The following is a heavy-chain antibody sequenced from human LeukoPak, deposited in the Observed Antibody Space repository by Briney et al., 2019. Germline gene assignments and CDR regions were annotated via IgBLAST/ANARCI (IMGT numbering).Heavy chain of an antibody. CDR1: GFSFNTYS. CDR3: ARDYGRLVDY. Sequence: GGSLRLSCAASGFSFNTYSMNWVRQAPGGGLEWVSSISSSSTYIYYTESVQGRFTISRDDAQNSLYLQMNSLRAEDTGVYYCARDYGRLVDYWGQGTLVTVSS. D-gene: IGHD3-16*01. J-gene: IGHJ4*02. CDR2: ISSSSTYI. V-gene: IGHV3-21*01.